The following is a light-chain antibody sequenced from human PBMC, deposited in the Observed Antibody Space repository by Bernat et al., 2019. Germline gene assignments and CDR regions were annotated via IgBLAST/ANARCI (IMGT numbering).Light chain of an antibody. J-gene: IGLJ2*01. CDR2: RDD. V-gene: IGLV3-1*01. CDR1: VRKY. CDR3: QAWDSSTGV. Sequence: SFELTQPPSVSVSPGQTASIACSGVVRKYTSWYQQKPGQSPGVVIYRDDMRPSGIPDRFSGSKSGNTATLTISGTQPMDEADYYCQAWDSSTGVFGGGTKLTVL.